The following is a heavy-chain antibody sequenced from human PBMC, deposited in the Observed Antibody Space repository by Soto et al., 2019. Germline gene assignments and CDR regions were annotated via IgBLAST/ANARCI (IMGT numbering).Heavy chain of an antibody. CDR1: GYTFTSHY. CDR3: ARDRYSGTYTFAY. Sequence: ASVLVSCKASGYTFTSHYLLWLGQAPGQGLEWMGWINPSTGAPSYAQKFQGRVTMTWDTSISTAYMELSRLRSGDTAVYYCARDRYSGTYTFAYWSQGTLVTVSS. CDR2: INPSTGAP. D-gene: IGHD1-26*01. V-gene: IGHV1-2*02. J-gene: IGHJ4*02.